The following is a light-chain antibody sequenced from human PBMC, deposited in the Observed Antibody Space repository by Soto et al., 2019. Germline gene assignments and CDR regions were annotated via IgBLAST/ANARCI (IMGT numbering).Light chain of an antibody. CDR1: QSISSY. CDR3: QQYNSFPWT. J-gene: IGKJ1*01. Sequence: DIQMTQSPSSLSASVGDRVTITCRASQSISSYLNWYKQKPGKAPKLLIYAASSLQSGVPSRFRGSGSGTDFTLTISSLKPDDFETYYCQQYNSFPWTFGQGTKVDIK. CDR2: AAS. V-gene: IGKV1-39*01.